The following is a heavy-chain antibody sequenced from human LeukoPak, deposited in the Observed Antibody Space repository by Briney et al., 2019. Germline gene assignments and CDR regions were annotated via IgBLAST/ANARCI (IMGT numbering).Heavy chain of an antibody. V-gene: IGHV3-66*02. J-gene: IGHJ6*03. D-gene: IGHD3-10*01. CDR1: GFTVSSNY. CDR3: ARDRATWFGEVYYYYMDV. Sequence: GSLRLSCAASGFTVSSNYMSWVRQAPGKGLEWVSVIYSGGSTYYADSVKGRFTISRDNSKNTLYLQMNSLRAEDTAVYYCARDRATWFGEVYYYYMDVWGKGTTVTVSS. CDR2: IYSGGST.